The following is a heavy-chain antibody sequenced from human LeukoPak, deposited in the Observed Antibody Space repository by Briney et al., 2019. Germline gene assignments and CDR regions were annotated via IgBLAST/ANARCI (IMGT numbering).Heavy chain of an antibody. Sequence: GGSLRLSCAASGFTFSSYWMHWVRQAPGKGLEWVSHISSGGGTIKYYADSLKGRFTISRDNAKNSLYLQMNSLRAEDTAVYYCARRYCSSTDCLFDYWGQGTLVTVSS. CDR3: ARRYCSSTDCLFDY. D-gene: IGHD2-2*01. J-gene: IGHJ4*02. CDR2: ISSGGGTIK. CDR1: GFTFSSYW. V-gene: IGHV3-48*04.